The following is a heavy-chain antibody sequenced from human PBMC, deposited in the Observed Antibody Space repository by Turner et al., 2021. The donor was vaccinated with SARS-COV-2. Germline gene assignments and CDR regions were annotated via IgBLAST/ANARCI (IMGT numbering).Heavy chain of an antibody. CDR3: ARGHSYIAVAVSGFDP. CDR1: GGSFSGYY. D-gene: IGHD6-19*01. J-gene: IGHJ5*02. CDR2: IIHSGST. Sequence: QVQLQQWGAGLLKPSATLSLTCAVYGGSFSGYYWSWIRQPPGKGLEWIGEIIHSGSTTYNPSLKSRVTISLDTSTNQFSLKLSSVTAADTAVYYCARGHSYIAVAVSGFDPWGQGTLVTVSS. V-gene: IGHV4-34*01.